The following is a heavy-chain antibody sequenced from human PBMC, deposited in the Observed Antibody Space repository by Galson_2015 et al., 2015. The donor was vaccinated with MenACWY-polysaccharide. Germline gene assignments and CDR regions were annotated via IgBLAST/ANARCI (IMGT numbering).Heavy chain of an antibody. CDR2: INADGSAT. Sequence: SLRLSCAASGFTFSTYWMHWVRHVPGTGLVWVSRINADGSATGYADSVRGRFTISRDNAKNTLYLEMHSLRAEDTAVYYCTKAGAKYCSGSSCNFNWFDPWGQGTLVTVSS. CDR1: GFTFSTYW. D-gene: IGHD2-15*01. V-gene: IGHV3-74*01. CDR3: TKAGAKYCSGSSCNFNWFDP. J-gene: IGHJ5*02.